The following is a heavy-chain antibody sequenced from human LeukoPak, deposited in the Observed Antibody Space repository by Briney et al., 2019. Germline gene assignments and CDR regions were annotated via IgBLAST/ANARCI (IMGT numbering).Heavy chain of an antibody. Sequence: ASVKDSCKASVYTFTSYVISWVRQAPGQGLEWMGWISAYNVNTNYAQKLQGRVTMTTDTSTSTAYMELRSLRSDDTAVYYCARERGYSYGYVDYYGMDVWGQGTTVTVSS. CDR2: ISAYNVNT. V-gene: IGHV1-18*01. CDR3: ARERGYSYGYVDYYGMDV. J-gene: IGHJ6*02. CDR1: VYTFTSYV. D-gene: IGHD5-18*01.